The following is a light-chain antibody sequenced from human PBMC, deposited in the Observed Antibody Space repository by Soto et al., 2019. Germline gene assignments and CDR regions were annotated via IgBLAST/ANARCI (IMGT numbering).Light chain of an antibody. V-gene: IGKV1-5*03. Sequence: DVQMTQSPSTLSASVGDRVTITCRASDSISTWLAWFQQRPGKAPKLLIYKASTLESGVPPRFSGRGSGREFTLTISSLEPDDFATYYCQHYTSYSRTFGQGTKVDI. CDR1: DSISTW. CDR3: QHYTSYSRT. J-gene: IGKJ1*01. CDR2: KAS.